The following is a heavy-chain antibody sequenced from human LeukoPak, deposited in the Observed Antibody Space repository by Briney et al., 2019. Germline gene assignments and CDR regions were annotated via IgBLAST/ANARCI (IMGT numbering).Heavy chain of an antibody. CDR1: GFTFSTYW. J-gene: IGHJ4*02. Sequence: GGSLRLSCAASGFTFSTYWMHWVRQGPGKGLVWVSRINSDGSSTTYADSVKGRFTISRDNAKNTLYLQMNSLRAEDTAVYYCARGSYGYDYWGQGTLVTVSS. V-gene: IGHV3-74*01. CDR3: ARGSYGYDY. D-gene: IGHD5-18*01. CDR2: INSDGSST.